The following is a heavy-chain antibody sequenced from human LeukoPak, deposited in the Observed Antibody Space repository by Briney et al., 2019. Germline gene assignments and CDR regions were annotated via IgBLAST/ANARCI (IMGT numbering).Heavy chain of an antibody. CDR2: ISYDGNNK. CDR3: AREYSYGFDH. Sequence: GGSLGLSCAASRFTFSNYAMHWVRQAPGKGLEWVAVISYDGNNKYYADSVKGRFTISRDNSKNTLYLEMNSLRAEDTAVYYCAREYSYGFDHWGQGTLVTVSS. J-gene: IGHJ4*02. V-gene: IGHV3-30*04. D-gene: IGHD5-18*01. CDR1: RFTFSNYA.